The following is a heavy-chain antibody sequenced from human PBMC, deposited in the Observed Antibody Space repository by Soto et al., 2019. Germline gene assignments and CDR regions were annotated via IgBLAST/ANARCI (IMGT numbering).Heavy chain of an antibody. CDR1: SGSISSYY. CDR3: ARDRTAAGPSNWFDP. Sequence: PSETLSLTCSVSSGSISSYYWSWIRQPPGKGLEWIGYVYYSGSTNYNPSLKSRVTISIDTSKNQFSLRLSSVTAADAAVYYCARDRTAAGPSNWFDPWGQGTLVTVSS. J-gene: IGHJ5*02. V-gene: IGHV4-59*01. CDR2: VYYSGST. D-gene: IGHD6-13*01.